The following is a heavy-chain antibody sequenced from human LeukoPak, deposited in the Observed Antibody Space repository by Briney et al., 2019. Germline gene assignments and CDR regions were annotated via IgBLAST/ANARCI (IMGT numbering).Heavy chain of an antibody. D-gene: IGHD5/OR15-5a*01. V-gene: IGHV3-9*01. CDR2: ISWNSGSI. CDR3: AEDGGPSGQCLDC. CDR1: GFTFDDYA. Sequence: GRSLRLSCAASGFTFDDYAMHWVRQAPGKGLEWVSGISWNSGSIGYADSVKGRFTISRDNAKNSLYLQMNSLRAEDTALYYCAEDGGPSGQCLDCWGQGTLVTVSS. J-gene: IGHJ4*02.